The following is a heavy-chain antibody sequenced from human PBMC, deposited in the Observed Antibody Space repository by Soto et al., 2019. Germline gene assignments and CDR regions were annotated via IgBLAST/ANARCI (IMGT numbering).Heavy chain of an antibody. Sequence: PGGSLRLSCAASGFTFSSYWMSWVRQAPGKGLEWVANIKQDGSEKYYVDSVKGRFTISRDNAKNSLYLQMNSLRAEDTAVYYCARLKERGWSRGDAFDIWGQGTMVTVSS. CDR3: ARLKERGWSRGDAFDI. CDR2: IKQDGSEK. V-gene: IGHV3-7*01. CDR1: GFTFSSYW. D-gene: IGHD6-19*01. J-gene: IGHJ3*02.